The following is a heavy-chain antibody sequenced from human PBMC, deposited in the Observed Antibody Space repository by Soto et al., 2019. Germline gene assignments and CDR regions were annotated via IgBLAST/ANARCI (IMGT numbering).Heavy chain of an antibody. D-gene: IGHD4-17*01. J-gene: IGHJ2*01. Sequence: SETLSLTCTVSGDSISSGGYYWTWIRQHPGKGLEWIGYIYYSGSTYYNPSLKSRVTISVDTSKNHFSLKLSSVTAADTAVYYCARGRYGDYGNWYFDLWGRGTLVTVSS. CDR1: GDSISSGGYY. CDR2: IYYSGST. V-gene: IGHV4-31*03. CDR3: ARGRYGDYGNWYFDL.